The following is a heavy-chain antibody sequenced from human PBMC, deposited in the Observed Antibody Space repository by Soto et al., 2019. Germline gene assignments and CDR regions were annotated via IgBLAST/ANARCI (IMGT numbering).Heavy chain of an antibody. Sequence: QVQLQQWGAGLWKPSETLSLTCAVYGGSVSVPNYYWSWIRQPPGKGLEWIGEMSHSGGSHFNPSLKSRVTISVDTSTNQFSLKMSSVTAADTALYYCARVQRGTATTVVDAFDIWGPGTMVIVSS. CDR3: ARVQRGTATTVVDAFDI. D-gene: IGHD1-1*01. V-gene: IGHV4-34*01. CDR1: GGSVSVPNYY. J-gene: IGHJ3*02. CDR2: MSHSGGS.